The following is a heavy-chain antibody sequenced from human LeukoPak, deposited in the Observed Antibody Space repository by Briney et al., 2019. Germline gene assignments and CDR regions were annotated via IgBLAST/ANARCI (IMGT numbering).Heavy chain of an antibody. V-gene: IGHV4-34*01. Sequence: PSETLSLTCAVYGGSFSDYYWSWIRQPPGKGLEWIGDVNHSGSTNYNPSLKSRVTISVDTSKNQFSLKLTSVAAADTAVYYCARDSYNWNVGAFDPWGQGTLVTVSS. CDR1: GGSFSDYY. CDR2: VNHSGST. D-gene: IGHD1-20*01. J-gene: IGHJ5*02. CDR3: ARDSYNWNVGAFDP.